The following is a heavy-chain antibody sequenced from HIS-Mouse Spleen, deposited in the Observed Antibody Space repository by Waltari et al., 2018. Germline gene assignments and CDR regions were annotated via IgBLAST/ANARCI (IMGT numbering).Heavy chain of an antibody. Sequence: QVQLVQSGAEVKKPGASVKVSCKASGYTFPSYDINWVRQATGRGLEWMGWMNPNSGNTGYAQKFQGRVTMTRNTSISTAYMELSSLRSEDTAVYYCARIGSHRRGYSYGYWFDPWGQGTLVTVSS. D-gene: IGHD5-18*01. V-gene: IGHV1-8*01. J-gene: IGHJ5*02. CDR1: GYTFPSYD. CDR3: ARIGSHRRGYSYGYWFDP. CDR2: MNPNSGNT.